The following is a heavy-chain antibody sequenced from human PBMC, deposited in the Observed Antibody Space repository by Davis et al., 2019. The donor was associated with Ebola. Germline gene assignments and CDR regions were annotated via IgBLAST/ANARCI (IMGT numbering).Heavy chain of an antibody. CDR2: IRSKANSYAT. V-gene: IGHV3-73*01. CDR3: AKDLFWWSASDV. J-gene: IGHJ6*02. Sequence: GESLKISCAASGFTFSDSAMHWVRQASGKGLEWVGRIRSKANSYATAYAASVKGRFTISRDDSKNTAYLQMNSLRGEDTAIYYCAKDLFWWSASDVWGQGTTVTVS. D-gene: IGHD2-8*02. CDR1: GFTFSDSA.